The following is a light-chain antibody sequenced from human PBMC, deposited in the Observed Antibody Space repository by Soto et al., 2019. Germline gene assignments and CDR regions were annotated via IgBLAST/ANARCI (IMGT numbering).Light chain of an antibody. CDR3: LQDYDYPYT. Sequence: AIQMTQSPSLLSASVGDRVTITCRASQGIRDDLGWYQQKPGKAPKLLIYAASNLQSGVPSRFSGSGSGTDFTVIISSLQPEDFATYYCLQDYDYPYTFGQGTKLEIK. V-gene: IGKV1-6*01. J-gene: IGKJ2*01. CDR2: AAS. CDR1: QGIRDD.